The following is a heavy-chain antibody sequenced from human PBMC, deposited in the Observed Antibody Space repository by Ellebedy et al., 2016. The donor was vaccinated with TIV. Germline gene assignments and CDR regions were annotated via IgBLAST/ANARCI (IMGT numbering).Heavy chain of an antibody. D-gene: IGHD3-22*01. Sequence: GESLKISCAASGFSFTGYGMHWVRQAPGKGTEWVASIRYDGFADYYADSVRGRFTISRDNSKNTVYLQRNTLRAEDTAMYYCAKDFYYDDSGTRSGIGYWGQGTLVIVSS. CDR1: GFSFTGYG. CDR3: AKDFYYDDSGTRSGIGY. V-gene: IGHV3-30*02. J-gene: IGHJ4*02. CDR2: IRYDGFAD.